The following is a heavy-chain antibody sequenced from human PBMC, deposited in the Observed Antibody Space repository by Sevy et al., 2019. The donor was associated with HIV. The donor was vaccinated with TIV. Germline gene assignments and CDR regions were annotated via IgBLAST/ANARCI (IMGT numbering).Heavy chain of an antibody. J-gene: IGHJ4*02. D-gene: IGHD4-4*01. V-gene: IGHV3-74*01. CDR2: INSDGSST. CDR1: GFSFRSYW. Sequence: GGSLRLSCAASGFSFRSYWMNWVRQAPGKGLVWVSRINSDGSSTAYEDSVRGRFTISRDNAKNTLYLEMNRLRGEDTAVYYCARGNDYSNNVGYSSTWYLAYWGQGSLVTVSS. CDR3: ARGNDYSNNVGYSSTWYLAY.